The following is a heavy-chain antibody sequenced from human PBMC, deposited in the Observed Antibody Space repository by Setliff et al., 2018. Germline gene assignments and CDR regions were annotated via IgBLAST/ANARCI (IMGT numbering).Heavy chain of an antibody. J-gene: IGHJ5*02. Sequence: PSETLYLSCTVAGGSISGEDWSWIRQPAGKELEWIGYIYSSGSTNYNPSLYSRLIISVYTSKNQFSLKLTSVTAADTAVYYCVRALLWSGEGRFDPWGQGTLVTVSS. CDR1: GGSISGED. V-gene: IGHV4-4*08. CDR2: IYSSGST. D-gene: IGHD2-8*02. CDR3: VRALLWSGEGRFDP.